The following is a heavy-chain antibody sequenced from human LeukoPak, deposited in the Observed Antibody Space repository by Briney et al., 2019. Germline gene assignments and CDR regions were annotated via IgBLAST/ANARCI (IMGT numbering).Heavy chain of an antibody. CDR3: AIQGVIVYWFDP. J-gene: IGHJ5*02. D-gene: IGHD3-10*01. CDR1: GYTFTGYY. Sequence: ASVKVSRKASGYTFTGYYMHWVRQAPGQGLEWMGWINPNSGGTNYAQKFQGRVTMTRDTSISTAYMELSRLRSDDTAVYYCAIQGVIVYWFDPWGQGTLVTVSS. V-gene: IGHV1-2*02. CDR2: INPNSGGT.